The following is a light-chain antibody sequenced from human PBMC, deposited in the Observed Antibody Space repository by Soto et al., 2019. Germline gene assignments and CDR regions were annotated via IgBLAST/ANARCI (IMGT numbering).Light chain of an antibody. J-gene: IGKJ5*01. Sequence: IQMTQSPSSLSASVGDRLTLTCRASQGIGNDLGWYQQKPGKAPKLLIFAASSLQSGVPSRFSGSRSGPDFTLTISSLQPEDFATYYCQQSYTTPITFGQGTRLEIK. CDR1: QGIGND. CDR3: QQSYTTPIT. CDR2: AAS. V-gene: IGKV1-39*01.